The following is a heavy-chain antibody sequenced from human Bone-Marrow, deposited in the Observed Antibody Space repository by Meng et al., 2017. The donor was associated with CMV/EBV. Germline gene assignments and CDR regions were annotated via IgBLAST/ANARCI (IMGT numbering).Heavy chain of an antibody. CDR2: INPSGGST. D-gene: IGHD3-22*01. V-gene: IGHV1-46*01. J-gene: IGHJ4*02. Sequence: ASVKVSCKASGYTFTSYGISWVRQAPGQGLEWMGIINPSGGSTSYAQKFQGRVTMTRDTSTSTVYMELSSLRSEDTAVYYCARGLGDSSGYYYGFDYWGQGTLVTVSS. CDR3: ARGLGDSSGYYYGFDY. CDR1: GYTFTSYG.